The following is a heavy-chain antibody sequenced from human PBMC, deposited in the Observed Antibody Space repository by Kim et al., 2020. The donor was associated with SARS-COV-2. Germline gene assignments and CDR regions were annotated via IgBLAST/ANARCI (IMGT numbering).Heavy chain of an antibody. J-gene: IGHJ3*02. Sequence: KGRFTSSRDNSKNTLYLQMNSLRAEDTAVYYCAREAMVRGVRLRLGAFDIWGQGTMVTVSS. D-gene: IGHD3-10*01. CDR3: AREAMVRGVRLRLGAFDI. V-gene: IGHV3-30*01.